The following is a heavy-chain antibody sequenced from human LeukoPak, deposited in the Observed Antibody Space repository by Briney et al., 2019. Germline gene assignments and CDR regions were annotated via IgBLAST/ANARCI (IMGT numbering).Heavy chain of an antibody. D-gene: IGHD4-23*01. CDR2: ITGNGASR. Sequence: GASVKVFCKASGYSFTTSHMHWVRQAPGQGLEWMGTITGNGASRSFAQKFQGRLTMTRDMSTSTVYMEMSGLTSDDTAVYYCARDNSFENFDPWGQGTLVIVSS. J-gene: IGHJ5*02. CDR1: GYSFTTSH. V-gene: IGHV1-46*01. CDR3: ARDNSFENFDP.